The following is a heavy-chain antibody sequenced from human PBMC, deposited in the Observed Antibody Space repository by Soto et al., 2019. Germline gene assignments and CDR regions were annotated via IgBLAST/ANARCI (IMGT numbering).Heavy chain of an antibody. D-gene: IGHD3-22*01. V-gene: IGHV3-23*01. CDR2: ISGSGGST. J-gene: IGHJ4*02. CDR3: ANGDTYYDSSGYLFDY. Sequence: GGSLRLSCAASGFTFSSYAMSWVRQAPGKGLEWVSAISGSGGSTYYADSVKGRFTISRDNSKNTLYLQMNSLRAEDTAVYYCANGDTYYDSSGYLFDYWGQGTLVTVSS. CDR1: GFTFSSYA.